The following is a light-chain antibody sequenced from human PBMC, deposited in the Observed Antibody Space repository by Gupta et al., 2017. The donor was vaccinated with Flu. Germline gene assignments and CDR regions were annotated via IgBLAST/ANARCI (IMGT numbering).Light chain of an antibody. V-gene: IGKV1-12*01. CDR1: QGVGSW. Sequence: PSSVSAAVGDRVTLSCRASQGVGSWLAWYQQIPGKAPKLLVYGTAHLQDGVPSRCSGSRSGTDFTLTISSLQPEDFATYYCQQADSFPRTFGQGTKVEIK. CDR3: QQADSFPRT. J-gene: IGKJ1*01. CDR2: GTA.